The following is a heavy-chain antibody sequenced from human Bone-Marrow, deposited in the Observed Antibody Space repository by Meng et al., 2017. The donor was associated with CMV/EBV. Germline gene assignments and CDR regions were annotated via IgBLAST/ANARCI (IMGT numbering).Heavy chain of an antibody. D-gene: IGHD6-19*01. V-gene: IGHV1-18*01. CDR2: ISGFNADT. J-gene: IGHJ4*02. Sequence: ASVKVSCKASGYTFTNYGVSWVRQAPGQGFEWLGWISGFNADTNFAQKFRGRVTVTIDTSTNTAYMELRSLRSDDTAVYYCATTVAGDYFDYWGQGTLVTVSS. CDR3: ATTVAGDYFDY. CDR1: GYTFTNYG.